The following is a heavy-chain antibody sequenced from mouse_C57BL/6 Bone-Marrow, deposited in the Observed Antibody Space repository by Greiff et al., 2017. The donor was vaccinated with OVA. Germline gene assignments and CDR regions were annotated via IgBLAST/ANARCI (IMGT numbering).Heavy chain of an antibody. D-gene: IGHD2-3*01. CDR1: GFTFSSYG. CDR3: ARRWLLGLLDD. V-gene: IGHV5-6*01. CDR2: ISSGGSYT. J-gene: IGHJ2*01. Sequence: EVQLVESGGDLVKPGGSLKLSCAASGFTFSSYGMSWVRQTPDKRLEWVATISSGGSYTYYPDSVKGRFTISRDNAKNTLYLQMSSLKSEDTAMYYCARRWLLGLLDDWGQGTTLTVSS.